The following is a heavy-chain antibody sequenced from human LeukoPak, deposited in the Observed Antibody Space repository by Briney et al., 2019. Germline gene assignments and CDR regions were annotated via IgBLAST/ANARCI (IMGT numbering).Heavy chain of an antibody. CDR1: GFIASSNS. CDR3: ARENNFGSGMDV. V-gene: IGHV3-53*01. Sequence: GRSLRLSCAASGFIASSNSMNWVRRAPGEGLQWVSVIYSGGNTYYADAVKGRFTISRDNSKNTLYLQMNSLSAEDTAVYYCARENNFGSGMDVWGQGTTVTVSS. CDR2: IYSGGNT. J-gene: IGHJ6*02. D-gene: IGHD3-10*01.